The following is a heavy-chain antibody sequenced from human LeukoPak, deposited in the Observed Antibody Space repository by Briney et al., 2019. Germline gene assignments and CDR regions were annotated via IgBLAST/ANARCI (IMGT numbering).Heavy chain of an antibody. D-gene: IGHD3-16*01. V-gene: IGHV1-2*02. J-gene: IGHJ4*02. CDR2: INPNSGGT. CDR3: ARKKAWGGYFDY. Sequence: ASVKVSCKASGYTFTGYYMHWVRQAPGQGLEWMGWINPNSGGTNYAQKFQGRVTMTRDTSISTAYMELSRLRSDDTAVYYCARKKAWGGYFDYWGQGTLVTVSS. CDR1: GYTFTGYY.